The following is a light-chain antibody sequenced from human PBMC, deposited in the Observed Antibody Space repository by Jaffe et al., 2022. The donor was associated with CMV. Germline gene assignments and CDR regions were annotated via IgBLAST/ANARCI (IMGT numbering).Light chain of an antibody. CDR1: QSVSRNY. V-gene: IGKV3-20*01. Sequence: EIVLTQSPGTLSLSLGERATLSCRASQSVSRNYLAWYQQKPGQAPRLLIYAASSRATGIPDRFSGSGSGTDFTLTITRLEPEEFAVYYCQQYGSSPYTFGQGTKLEIK. J-gene: IGKJ2*01. CDR3: QQYGSSPYT. CDR2: AAS.